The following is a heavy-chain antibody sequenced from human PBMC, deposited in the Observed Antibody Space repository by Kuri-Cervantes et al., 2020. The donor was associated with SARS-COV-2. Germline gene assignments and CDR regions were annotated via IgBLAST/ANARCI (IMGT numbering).Heavy chain of an antibody. CDR1: GYTFTSYG. D-gene: IGHD1-14*01. J-gene: IGHJ6*02. CDR2: INPSGGST. Sequence: ASVKVSCKASGYTFTSYGISWVRQAPGQGLEWIGIINPSGGSTGYAQKFQGRVTMTRDTSTSTVYMELSSLRSEDTAVYYCAREGRNIGYYYGMDVWGQGTTVTVSS. CDR3: AREGRNIGYYYGMDV. V-gene: IGHV1-46*01.